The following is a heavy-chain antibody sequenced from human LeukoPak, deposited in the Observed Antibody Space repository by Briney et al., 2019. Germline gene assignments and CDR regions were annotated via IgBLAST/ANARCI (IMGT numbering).Heavy chain of an antibody. J-gene: IGHJ4*02. CDR1: GFIFSNYG. V-gene: IGHV3-23*01. CDR3: AKGKFSVMVRGGVVDY. Sequence: PGGSLRLSCAASGFIFSNYGMSWVRQAPGKGLEWVSTISGRGGSTYYADSVKGRFTISRDNSKNTLYLQMNSLRVEDPAVYYCAKGKFSVMVRGGVVDYWGQGNLVTVSS. D-gene: IGHD3-10*01. CDR2: ISGRGGST.